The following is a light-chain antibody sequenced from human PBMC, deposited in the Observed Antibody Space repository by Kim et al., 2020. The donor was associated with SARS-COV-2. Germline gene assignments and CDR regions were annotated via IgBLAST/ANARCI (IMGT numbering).Light chain of an antibody. CDR1: SSDIGYYNY. J-gene: IGLJ3*02. CDR3: SSYTPRAAWL. CDR2: DVT. Sequence: QSALTQPASVSGSPGQSITISCTGTSSDIGYYNYVSWYQQSPAKAPKLIIYDVTKWPSGVSNRFSGSKSGSTASLTISGLQAEDEADYYCSSYTPRAAWLFGAGTQLTVL. V-gene: IGLV2-14*01.